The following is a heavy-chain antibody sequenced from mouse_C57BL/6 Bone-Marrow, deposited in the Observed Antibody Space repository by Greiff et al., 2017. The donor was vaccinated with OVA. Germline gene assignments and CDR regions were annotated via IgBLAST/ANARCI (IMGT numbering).Heavy chain of an antibody. Sequence: QVQLQQSGAELVKPGASVKLSCKASGYTFTSYWMHWVKQRPGRGLEWIGRIDPNSGGTKYNEKFKSKATLTVDKPSSTAYMQLSSLTSEDSAVYYCARFTLYYYGSSYLYYFDYWGQGTTLTVSS. V-gene: IGHV1-72*01. CDR1: GYTFTSYW. J-gene: IGHJ2*01. CDR3: ARFTLYYYGSSYLYYFDY. D-gene: IGHD1-1*01. CDR2: IDPNSGGT.